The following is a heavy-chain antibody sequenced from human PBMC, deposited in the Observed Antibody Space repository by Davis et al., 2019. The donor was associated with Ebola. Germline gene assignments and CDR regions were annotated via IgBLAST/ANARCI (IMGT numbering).Heavy chain of an antibody. J-gene: IGHJ4*02. D-gene: IGHD3/OR15-3a*01. CDR3: TRAGGILDNDYFDY. V-gene: IGHV3-33*08. CDR2: LWFDGDRK. CDR1: GFTFSSYA. Sequence: GESLKISCAASGFTFSSYAMSWVRQAPGKGLEWVAVLWFDGDRKDSAESVKGRFTVSRDTSRDTHYPQINSLRVEDTAVYYCTRAGGILDNDYFDYWGQGTQVTVAS.